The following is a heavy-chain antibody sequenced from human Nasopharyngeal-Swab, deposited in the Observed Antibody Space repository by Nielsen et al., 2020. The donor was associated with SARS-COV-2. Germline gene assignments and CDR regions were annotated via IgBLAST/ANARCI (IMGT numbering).Heavy chain of an antibody. V-gene: IGHV3-23*01. J-gene: IGHJ6*02. CDR1: GFTFSSYA. CDR3: ARDFSEKGYYYYGMDV. CDR2: ISGSGGSK. Sequence: GESLKISCAASGFTFSSYAMSWVRQAPGKGLEWVSAISGSGGSKYYADSVKGRFTISRDNSKNTLYLQMNSLRAEDTAVYYCARDFSEKGYYYYGMDVWGQGTTVTVSS. D-gene: IGHD1-26*01.